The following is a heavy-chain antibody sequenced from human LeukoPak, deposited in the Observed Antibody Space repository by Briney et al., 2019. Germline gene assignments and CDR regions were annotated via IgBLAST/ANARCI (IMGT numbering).Heavy chain of an antibody. Sequence: SETLSLTCTVSGGSISSYYWSWIRQPPGKGLEWIGYIYYSGSTNSNPSLKSRVIISLDTSKNQVSLQVTSVTAADTAVYYCARHTYARPFDFWGQGTLVTVSS. V-gene: IGHV4-59*08. CDR3: ARHTYARPFDF. CDR1: GGSISSYY. CDR2: IYYSGST. J-gene: IGHJ4*02. D-gene: IGHD6-6*01.